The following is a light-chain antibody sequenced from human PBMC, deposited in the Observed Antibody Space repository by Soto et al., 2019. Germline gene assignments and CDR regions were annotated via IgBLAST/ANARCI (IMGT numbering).Light chain of an antibody. J-gene: IGLJ2*01. V-gene: IGLV2-11*01. Sequence: QSALTQPASVSGSPGQSITISCTGASSDVGAYNYVSWYQHHPGKAPKLIIYDVGQRPSGVPDRFSAYKSGNTASLTISGLQAEDEADYYCCSYAGSYTYVVFGGGTQLTVL. CDR1: SSDVGAYNY. CDR2: DVG. CDR3: CSYAGSYTYVV.